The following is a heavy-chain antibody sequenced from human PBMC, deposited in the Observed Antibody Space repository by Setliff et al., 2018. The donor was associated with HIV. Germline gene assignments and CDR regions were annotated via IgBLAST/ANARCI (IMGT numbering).Heavy chain of an antibody. J-gene: IGHJ3*01. CDR3: ARHWGRDLGHAFEG. Sequence: LRLSCAASGFAFVDFAMTWVRQRPGKGPEWVSYINWNGGRTDFADSVKGRFSISRDNVERYVFLEMNDLRPEDTALYYCARHWGRDLGHAFEGWGQGTMVTVSS. V-gene: IGHV3-20*04. D-gene: IGHD3-16*01. CDR2: INWNGGRT. CDR1: GFAFVDFA.